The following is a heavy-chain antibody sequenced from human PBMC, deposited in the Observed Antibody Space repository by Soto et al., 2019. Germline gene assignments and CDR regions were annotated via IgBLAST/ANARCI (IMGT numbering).Heavy chain of an antibody. J-gene: IGHJ4*02. Sequence: GGSLRLSCAASGFTFSSYAMSWVRQAPGKGLEWVSAISGSGGSTYYADSVKGRFTISRDNSKNTLYLQMNSLRAEDTAVYYCAKDAWDYYDSSGYYLLYFDYWGQGTLVTVSS. CDR1: GFTFSSYA. D-gene: IGHD3-22*01. CDR2: ISGSGGST. CDR3: AKDAWDYYDSSGYYLLYFDY. V-gene: IGHV3-23*01.